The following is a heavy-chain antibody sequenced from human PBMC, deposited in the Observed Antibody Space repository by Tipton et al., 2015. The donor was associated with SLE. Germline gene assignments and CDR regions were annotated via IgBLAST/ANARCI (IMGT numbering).Heavy chain of an antibody. CDR2: IHPSDSET. CDR1: GYTFTSHW. J-gene: IGHJ4*02. Sequence: QSGAEVKKPGESLKISCEGSGYTFTSHWIAWVRQMPGKGLEWMGIIHPSDSETRYSPSFQGQVTMSADRSISTAYLQWSSLKASDSAMYYCARYGGFCEYIDYFAAYFDLWGQGTLVSVSS. CDR3: ARYGGFCEYIDYFAAYFDL. V-gene: IGHV5-51*03. D-gene: IGHD2/OR15-2a*01.